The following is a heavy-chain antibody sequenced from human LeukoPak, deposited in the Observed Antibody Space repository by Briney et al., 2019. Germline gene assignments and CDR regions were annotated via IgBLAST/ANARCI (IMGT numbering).Heavy chain of an antibody. CDR2: ISSSSSYI. CDR3: ARDGRDGYNRGYFDY. V-gene: IGHV3-21*01. Sequence: GGSLRLSCAASGFTISSYSMNWVRQAPGKGLEWVSSISSSSSYIYYADSVKGRFTISRGNAKNSLYLQMNSLRAEDTAVYYCARDGRDGYNRGYFDYWGQGTLVTVSS. D-gene: IGHD5-24*01. CDR1: GFTISSYS. J-gene: IGHJ4*02.